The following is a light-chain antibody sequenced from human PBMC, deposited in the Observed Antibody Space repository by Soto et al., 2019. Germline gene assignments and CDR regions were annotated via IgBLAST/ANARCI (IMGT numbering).Light chain of an antibody. J-gene: IGKJ1*01. V-gene: IGKV3-15*01. CDR2: GAS. CDR3: QQYNNWWT. CDR1: QSVSSSY. Sequence: EILFTQSPGTLSLSPGERATLSCRASQSVSSSYLAWYQQKPGQAPRLLIYGASTRATGIPARLSGSGSGTEFTLTIKSLQSEDFAVYYCQQYNNWWTFGQGSKVDIK.